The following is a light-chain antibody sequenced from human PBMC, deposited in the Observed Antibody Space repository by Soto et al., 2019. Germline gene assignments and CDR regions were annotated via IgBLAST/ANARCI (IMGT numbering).Light chain of an antibody. V-gene: IGLV2-14*01. Sequence: QSVLTQPACVSGSPGQSITISCVGTSGDIGDYNYVSWYQQHPGKVPKVIIYDVSNRPSGVSYRFSSTKSGNTASLTVSGLQAEDEADYYCCSYTRSGTLIFGTGTKVTVL. CDR2: DVS. CDR1: SGDIGDYNY. J-gene: IGLJ1*01. CDR3: CSYTRSGTLI.